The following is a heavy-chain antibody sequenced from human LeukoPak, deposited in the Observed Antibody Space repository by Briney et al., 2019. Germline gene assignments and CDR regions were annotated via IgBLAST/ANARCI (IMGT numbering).Heavy chain of an antibody. CDR2: IYSGGST. CDR1: GFTFSSYA. CDR3: ASRGHYYGSGSYYKYGMDV. D-gene: IGHD3-10*01. Sequence: GGSLRLSCAASGFTFSSYAMSWVRQAPGKGLEWVSVIYSGGSTYYADSVKGRFTISRDNSKNTLYLQMNSLRAEDTAVYYCASRGHYYGSGSYYKYGMDVWGQGTTVTVSS. J-gene: IGHJ6*02. V-gene: IGHV3-66*01.